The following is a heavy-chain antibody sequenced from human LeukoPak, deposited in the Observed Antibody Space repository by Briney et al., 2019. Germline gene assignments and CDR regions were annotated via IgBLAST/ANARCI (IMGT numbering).Heavy chain of an antibody. V-gene: IGHV1-69*13. D-gene: IGHD6-13*01. J-gene: IGHJ3*02. CDR2: IIPIFGTA. CDR1: GYTFTGYY. Sequence: SVKVSCKASGYTFTGYYMHWVRQAPGQGLEWMGGIIPIFGTANYAQKFQGRVTITADESTSTAYMELSSLRSEDTAVYYCARRAVGSSSTRVGAFDIWGQGTMVTVSS. CDR3: ARRAVGSSSTRVGAFDI.